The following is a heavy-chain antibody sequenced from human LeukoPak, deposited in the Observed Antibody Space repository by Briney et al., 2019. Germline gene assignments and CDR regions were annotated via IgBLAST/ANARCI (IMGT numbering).Heavy chain of an antibody. J-gene: IGHJ4*02. CDR2: IRYDGSNK. D-gene: IGHD3-3*01. CDR1: GVTFSSYG. V-gene: IGHV3-30*02. CDR3: AKPYYDFWSGYPYYFDY. Sequence: GGSLTLSCAASGVTFSSYGMHWVRQPPGKGLEWVAFIRYDGSNKYYADSVKGRFTISRDSSKNTLYLQMNSLRAEDTAVYYCAKPYYDFWSGYPYYFDYWGQGTLVTVSS.